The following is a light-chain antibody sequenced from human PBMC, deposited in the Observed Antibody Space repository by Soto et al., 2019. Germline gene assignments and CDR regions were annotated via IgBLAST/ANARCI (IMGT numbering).Light chain of an antibody. V-gene: IGKV1-5*03. CDR1: QNINSY. J-gene: IGKJ3*01. CDR2: EAS. Sequence: DIQMTQSPSTLSASVGDRVTITCRASQNINSYLAWYQQKPGKAPKLLIYEASSLEGGVPSRFSGSGSGTDFTLTISSLQPDDFATYYCQYYNNYSAFGPGTKVDIK. CDR3: QYYNNYSA.